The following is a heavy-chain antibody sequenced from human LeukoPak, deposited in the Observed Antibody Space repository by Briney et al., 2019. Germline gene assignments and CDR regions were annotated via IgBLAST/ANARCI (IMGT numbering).Heavy chain of an antibody. V-gene: IGHV3-15*01. CDR3: TTVDSQWLDYYYYYMDV. J-gene: IGHJ6*03. D-gene: IGHD6-19*01. CDR1: GFTFSNAW. CDR2: IKSKTDGGTT. Sequence: GGSLRLSWAASGFTFSNAWMSWVSQAPGKGLEWVGRIKSKTDGGTTDYAAPVKGRFTISRDDSKNTLYLQMNSLKTEDTAVYYCTTVDSQWLDYYYYYMDVWGKGTTVTVSS.